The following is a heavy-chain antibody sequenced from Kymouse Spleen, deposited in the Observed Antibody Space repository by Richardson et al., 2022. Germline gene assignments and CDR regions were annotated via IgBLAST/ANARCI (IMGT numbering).Heavy chain of an antibody. J-gene: IGHJ5*02. CDR1: GFTFSSYA. CDR3: AKDLYGSGSYYPNWFDP. D-gene: IGHD3-10*01. V-gene: IGHV3-23*04. Sequence: EVQLVESGGGLVQPGGSLRLSCAASGFTFSSYAMSWVRQAPGKGLEWVSAISGSGGSTYYADSVKGRFTISRDNSKNTLYLQMNSLRAEDTAVYYCAKDLYGSGSYYPNWFDPWGQGTLVTVSS. CDR2: ISGSGGST.